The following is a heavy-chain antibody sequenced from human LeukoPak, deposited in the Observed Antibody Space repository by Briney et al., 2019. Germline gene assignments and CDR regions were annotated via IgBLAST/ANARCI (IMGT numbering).Heavy chain of an antibody. J-gene: IGHJ4*02. CDR2: INSDGSST. CDR3: ARQYSYDSSGYYPWDY. V-gene: IGHV3-74*03. Sequence: GGSLRLSCAASGFTFSSYWMHWVRQAPGKGLVWVSRINSDGSSTTYADSVKGRFAISRDNAKNTLYLQMNSLRAEDTAMYYCARQYSYDSSGYYPWDYWGQGTLVTVSS. D-gene: IGHD3-22*01. CDR1: GFTFSSYW.